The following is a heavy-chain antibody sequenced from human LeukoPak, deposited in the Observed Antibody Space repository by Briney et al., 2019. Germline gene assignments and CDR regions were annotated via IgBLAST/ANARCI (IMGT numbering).Heavy chain of an antibody. Sequence: PSETLSLTCTVSGGSISSGGYSWRWIRQPPGKGLEWIGYIYHSGSTYYNSSLKSRVTISLDRSKNQFSLNLTSLTAADTAVYYCAKGGKGFPLGLRFDSWGQGTLVSVSS. J-gene: IGHJ4*02. CDR3: AKGGKGFPLGLRFDS. CDR2: IYHSGST. V-gene: IGHV4-30-2*02. D-gene: IGHD2-21*01. CDR1: GGSISSGGYS.